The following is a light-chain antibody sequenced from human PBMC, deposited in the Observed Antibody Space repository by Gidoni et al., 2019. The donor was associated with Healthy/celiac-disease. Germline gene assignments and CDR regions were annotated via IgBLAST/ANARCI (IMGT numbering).Light chain of an antibody. V-gene: IGKV1-5*03. CDR2: KAS. J-gene: IGKJ1*01. CDR3: QQYKSYSKT. Sequence: DIQMTQSPSTLSASVGGRVTITCRARQRISRWLAWDQQKPGKAPKLLIYKASSLESGVPSRFSGRGAGTEFTLTISSLQPDDFATYYCQQYKSYSKTFGQGTKVEIK. CDR1: QRISRW.